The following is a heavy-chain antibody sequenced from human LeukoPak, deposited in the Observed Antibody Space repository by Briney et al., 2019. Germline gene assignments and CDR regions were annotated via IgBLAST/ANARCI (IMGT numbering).Heavy chain of an antibody. CDR2: ISSSISTM. Sequence: PGGSLRLSCAASGFTFSTYSMNWVRQAPGKGLEWVSYISSSISTMYYADSVEGRFTISRDNAKTSLYLQMNSLRDEDTAIYYCARDSADGDGFDIWGQGTLVTVSS. CDR3: ARDSADGDGFDI. J-gene: IGHJ3*02. CDR1: GFTFSTYS. V-gene: IGHV3-48*02.